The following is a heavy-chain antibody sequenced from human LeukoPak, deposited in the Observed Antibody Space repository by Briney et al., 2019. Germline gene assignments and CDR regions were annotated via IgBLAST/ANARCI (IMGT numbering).Heavy chain of an antibody. Sequence: PGGSLRLSCAASGFTFGDYAMHWVRQAPGKGLEWVSGINWNSGSIAYAASVKGRFTISRDNAKNSLYLQLSSLRSEDTALYYCAKDRSWEATSLGYWGQGTLVTVSS. V-gene: IGHV3-9*01. CDR3: AKDRSWEATSLGY. CDR1: GFTFGDYA. J-gene: IGHJ4*02. CDR2: INWNSGSI. D-gene: IGHD1-26*01.